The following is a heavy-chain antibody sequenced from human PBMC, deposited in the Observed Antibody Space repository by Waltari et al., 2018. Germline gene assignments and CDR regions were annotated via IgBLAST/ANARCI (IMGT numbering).Heavy chain of an antibody. CDR3: AGLLIGFGEPFFP. CDR1: GYTFTSYG. D-gene: IGHD3-10*01. Sequence: QVQLVQSGAEVKKPGASVKVSCKASGYTFTSYGISWVRQAPGQGLEWMGWISAYNGNTNYAQKFQGRVTMTRDTSISTAYMELSRLRSDDTAVYYCAGLLIGFGEPFFPWGQGTLVTVSS. CDR2: ISAYNGNT. J-gene: IGHJ5*02. V-gene: IGHV1-18*01.